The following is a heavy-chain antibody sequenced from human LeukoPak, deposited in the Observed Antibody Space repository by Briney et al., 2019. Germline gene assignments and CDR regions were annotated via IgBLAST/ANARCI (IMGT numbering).Heavy chain of an antibody. D-gene: IGHD3-10*01. Sequence: SVKVSCKASGGTFSSYAISWVRQAPGQGLEWMGGIIPIFGTANCAQKFQGRVTITADKSTSTAYMELSSLRSEDTAVYYCARDRDYYGSGSLDYWGQGTLVTVSS. CDR3: ARDRDYYGSGSLDY. CDR2: IIPIFGTA. J-gene: IGHJ4*02. V-gene: IGHV1-69*06. CDR1: GGTFSSYA.